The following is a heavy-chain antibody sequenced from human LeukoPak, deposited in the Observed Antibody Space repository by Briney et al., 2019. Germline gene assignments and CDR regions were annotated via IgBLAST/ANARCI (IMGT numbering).Heavy chain of an antibody. J-gene: IGHJ6*02. V-gene: IGHV3-30*18. Sequence: PGGSLRLSCAASGFTFSSYGMHWVRQAPGKGLEWVAVISYDGSNKYYADSVKGRFTISRDNSKNTLYLQMNSLRAEDTAVYYCAKDQELLWFVESHPTPMDVWGQGTTVTVSS. D-gene: IGHD3-10*01. CDR2: ISYDGSNK. CDR1: GFTFSSYG. CDR3: AKDQELLWFVESHPTPMDV.